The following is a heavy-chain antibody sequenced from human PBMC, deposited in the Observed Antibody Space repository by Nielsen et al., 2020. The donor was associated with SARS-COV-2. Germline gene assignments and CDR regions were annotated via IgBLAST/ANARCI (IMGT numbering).Heavy chain of an antibody. CDR2: ISGSGGST. V-gene: IGHV3-23*01. CDR3: AKDPASDYGTSGLIDY. CDR1: GFTFSSYA. J-gene: IGHJ4*02. Sequence: GGSLRLSCAASGFTFSSYAMSWVRQAPGKGLEWVSAISGSGGSTYYADSVKGRFTISRDNSKNTLYLQMNSLRSEDTAVYYCAKDPASDYGTSGLIDYWGQGTLVTVSS. D-gene: IGHD4-17*01.